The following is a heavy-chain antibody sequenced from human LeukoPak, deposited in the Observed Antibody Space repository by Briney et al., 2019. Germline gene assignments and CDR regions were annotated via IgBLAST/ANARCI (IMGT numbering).Heavy chain of an antibody. V-gene: IGHV3-30-3*01. CDR1: GFTFSSYA. D-gene: IGHD6-13*01. CDR2: ISYDGSNK. Sequence: GSLRLSCAASGFTFSSYAMHWVRQAPGKGLEWVAVISYDGSNKYYADSVKGRFTISRDNSKNTLYLQMNSLRAEDTAVYYCARVDPAAGPFDYWGQGTLVTASA. J-gene: IGHJ4*02. CDR3: ARVDPAAGPFDY.